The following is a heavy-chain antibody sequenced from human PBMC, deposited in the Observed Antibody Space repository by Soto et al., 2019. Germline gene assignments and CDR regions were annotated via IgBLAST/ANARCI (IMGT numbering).Heavy chain of an antibody. CDR1: GYTFISYS. D-gene: IGHD6-19*01. J-gene: IGHJ5*02. CDR2: INVGNGNT. Sequence: QVQLVQSEAEEKKPGASVKVSCKASGYTFISYSMHWVRQAPGQRLEWMGWINVGNGNTKYSQKFQGRVTITGDTSASTGYMELSSLRSEDTAVYYCARERWASGSRWFDPWGQGTLVTVSS. CDR3: ARERWASGSRWFDP. V-gene: IGHV1-3*05.